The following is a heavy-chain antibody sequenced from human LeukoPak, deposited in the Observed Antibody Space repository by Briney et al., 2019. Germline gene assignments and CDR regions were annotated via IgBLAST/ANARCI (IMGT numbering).Heavy chain of an antibody. J-gene: IGHJ4*02. V-gene: IGHV3-49*04. CDR2: IGSKAHGGTA. D-gene: IGHD3-10*01. Sequence: GGSLRLSCTASGFTFDDYAMNWVRQAPGKGLEWLGFIGSKAHGGTAEYAASVKGRFTISRDDSRSIAYLQMNSLKTEDTAMYYCSRKRAGVRGVLPFDSWGQGTLVIVSS. CDR3: SRKRAGVRGVLPFDS. CDR1: GFTFDDYA.